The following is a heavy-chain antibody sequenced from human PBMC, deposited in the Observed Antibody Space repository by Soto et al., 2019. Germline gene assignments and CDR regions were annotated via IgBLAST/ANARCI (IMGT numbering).Heavy chain of an antibody. CDR3: ARSKWVADSFDI. CDR2: IYHSGST. Sequence: SETLSLTCTVSGGSIRNYYWSWIRQPPGKGLEWIGYIYHSGSTSYNPSLKSRVTISVDTSKNQFSLRLNSVTAADTAVYYCARSKWVADSFDIWGQGTMVTVSS. CDR1: GGSIRNYY. V-gene: IGHV4-59*01. D-gene: IGHD2-15*01. J-gene: IGHJ3*02.